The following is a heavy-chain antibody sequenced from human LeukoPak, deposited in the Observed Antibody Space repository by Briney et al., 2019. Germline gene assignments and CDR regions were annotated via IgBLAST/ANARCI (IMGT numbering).Heavy chain of an antibody. CDR2: INHSGST. V-gene: IGHV4-34*01. Sequence: SETLSLTCAVYGGSFSGYYWSWIRQPPGKGLEWIGEINHSGSTNYNPSLKSRVTISVDTSKNQFSLKLSSVTAADTAVYYCASLYYYDSSGYYNRFDPWGQGTLVTVSS. D-gene: IGHD3-22*01. CDR3: ASLYYYDSSGYYNRFDP. CDR1: GGSFSGYY. J-gene: IGHJ5*02.